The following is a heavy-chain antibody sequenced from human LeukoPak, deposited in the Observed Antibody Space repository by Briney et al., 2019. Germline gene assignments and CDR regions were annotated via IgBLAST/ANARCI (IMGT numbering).Heavy chain of an antibody. J-gene: IGHJ6*03. D-gene: IGHD3-16*01. V-gene: IGHV4-61*02. CDR1: GGSISGGSYY. CDR3: ARATSRYYYYYMDV. Sequence: SETLSLTCTVSGGSISGGSYYWSWIRQPAGKGLEWIGRIYTSGSTNYNPSLKSRVTISVDTSKNQFSLKLSSVTAADTAVYYCARATSRYYYYYMDVWGKGTTVTVSS. CDR2: IYTSGST.